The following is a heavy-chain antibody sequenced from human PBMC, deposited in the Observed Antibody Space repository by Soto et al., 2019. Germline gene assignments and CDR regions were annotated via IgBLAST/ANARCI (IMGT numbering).Heavy chain of an antibody. CDR3: ARVSPSRLYGSGGYENFDL. Sequence: GGSLRLSCAASGFNFDDYDMSWVRQAPGKGPEWVSTIKWGADKTEYVDSVKGRFTISRDNAKKSLFLQMNSLRVEDAALYYCARVSPSRLYGSGGYENFDLWGQGTLVTVSS. V-gene: IGHV3-20*04. CDR2: IKWGADKT. CDR1: GFNFDDYD. J-gene: IGHJ4*02. D-gene: IGHD3-10*01.